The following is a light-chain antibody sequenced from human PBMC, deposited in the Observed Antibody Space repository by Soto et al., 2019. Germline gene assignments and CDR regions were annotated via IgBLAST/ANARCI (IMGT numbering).Light chain of an antibody. CDR3: QQYGKSPRWT. J-gene: IGKJ1*01. V-gene: IGKV3-20*01. Sequence: EIVLTQSPGTLSLSPGERATLSCRASQSVSSSYLAWYQQKPGQAPRLLIYGASYRATGIPDRFSGSGSRTDFTLTISRLEPEDLAIYYCQQYGKSPRWTFGQGTKVDIK. CDR2: GAS. CDR1: QSVSSSY.